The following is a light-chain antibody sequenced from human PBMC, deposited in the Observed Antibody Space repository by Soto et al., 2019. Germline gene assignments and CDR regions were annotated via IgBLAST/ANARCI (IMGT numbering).Light chain of an antibody. CDR2: VDGSGSY. CDR1: SGHNNYI. J-gene: IGLJ3*02. Sequence: QPVLTQSSSASASLGSSVKLTCTLSSGHNNYIIAWHQQQPGQAPRFLMKVDGSGSYDKGSGVPDRFSGSSSGPDRYLTTSNLQFEDEADYFCETWDSNHSFGGGTKLTVL. CDR3: ETWDSNHS. V-gene: IGLV4-60*02.